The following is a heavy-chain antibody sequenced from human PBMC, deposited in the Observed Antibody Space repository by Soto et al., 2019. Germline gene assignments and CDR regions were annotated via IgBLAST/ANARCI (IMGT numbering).Heavy chain of an antibody. CDR3: AREGRNYDSGGMDV. CDR1: GFTFSSYW. Sequence: EVQLVESGGGLVQPGGSLRLSCAASGFTFSSYWMSWVRQAPGKGLEWVANIKPDGSEKYYVDSVKGRFTISRDNAKNSLYLQMNSLRAEDTAVYYCAREGRNYDSGGMDVWGQGTTVTVSS. D-gene: IGHD3-22*01. V-gene: IGHV3-7*01. J-gene: IGHJ6*02. CDR2: IKPDGSEK.